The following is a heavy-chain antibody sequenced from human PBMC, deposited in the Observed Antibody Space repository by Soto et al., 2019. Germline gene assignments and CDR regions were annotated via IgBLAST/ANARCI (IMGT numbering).Heavy chain of an antibody. CDR3: AREGSSNCSSTHCQGRFDL. D-gene: IGHD2-2*01. CDR1: GGTFSSYA. J-gene: IGHJ5*02. V-gene: IGHV1-69*01. Sequence: QVQLVQTGAEVKKPGSSVKVSGKASGGTFSSYAISWVRQSPGQGLEWIGGIITLFGTTNYAQKLQGSVTITADEATSTGYMEMGSLRSEDMAVYYCAREGSSNCSSTHCQGRFDLWGQGTLVTVSS. CDR2: IITLFGTT.